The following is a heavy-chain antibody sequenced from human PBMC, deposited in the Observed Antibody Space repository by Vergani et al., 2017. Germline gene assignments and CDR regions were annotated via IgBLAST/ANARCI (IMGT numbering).Heavy chain of an antibody. D-gene: IGHD3-10*02. CDR1: GFTFRIYA. Sequence: EVQLLESGGGLAQPGGSLRLSCAASGFTFRIYAMTWVRQAPGKGLEWVSIISDNGGTTYYADSVKGRFTISRDNSKDTLYLQMNSLRAEDTAMYYCARDGLLAGYYGRYYYSMDVWGQGTTVTVS. CDR2: ISDNGGTT. V-gene: IGHV3-23*01. J-gene: IGHJ6*02. CDR3: ARDGLLAGYYGRYYYSMDV.